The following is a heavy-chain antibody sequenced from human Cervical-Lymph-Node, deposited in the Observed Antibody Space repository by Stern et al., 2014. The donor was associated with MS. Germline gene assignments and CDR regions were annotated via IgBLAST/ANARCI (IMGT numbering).Heavy chain of an antibody. V-gene: IGHV3-74*01. CDR3: AREIGGRQGY. Sequence: EVQLVESGGGLVQPGGSLRLSCAASGFTFSTSWMHWVRQAPGKGLVWVARLNTDGSLTNHADFVKGRFTISRDNAKNTLYLQMNSLRAEDTAVYYCAREIGGRQGYWGQGTLVTVSS. D-gene: IGHD2/OR15-2a*01. CDR1: GFTFSTSW. CDR2: LNTDGSLT. J-gene: IGHJ4*02.